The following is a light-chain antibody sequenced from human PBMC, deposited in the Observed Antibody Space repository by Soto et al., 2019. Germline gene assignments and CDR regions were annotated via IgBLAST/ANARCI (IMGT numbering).Light chain of an antibody. V-gene: IGLV2-8*01. J-gene: IGLJ2*01. CDR2: GVS. Sequence: QSALTQPPSASGSPGQSVTISCTGTSSDVGGYDYVSWYQQHPGKAPKITIYGVSKRPSGVPDRFSGSKSGNTASLTVSGLQAGDEADYYRSEYPGSNNLGVFGGGTKLTVL. CDR3: SEYPGSNNLGV. CDR1: SSDVGGYDY.